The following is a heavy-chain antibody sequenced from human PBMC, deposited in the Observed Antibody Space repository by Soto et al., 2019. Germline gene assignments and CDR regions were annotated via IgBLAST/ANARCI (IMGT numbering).Heavy chain of an antibody. CDR2: IYYSGST. V-gene: IGHV4-31*03. D-gene: IGHD2-21*01. J-gene: IGHJ4*02. Sequence: SETLSLTCTVSGGSISSGGYYWSWIRQHPGKGLEWIGYIYYSGSTYYNPSLKSRVTISVDTSKNQFSLKLSSVTAADTAVYYCARGNVVAIDYWGQGTLVTVSS. CDR1: GGSISSGGYY. CDR3: ARGNVVAIDY.